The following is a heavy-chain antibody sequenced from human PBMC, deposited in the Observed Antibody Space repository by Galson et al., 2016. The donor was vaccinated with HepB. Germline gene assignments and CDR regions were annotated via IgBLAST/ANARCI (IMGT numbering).Heavy chain of an antibody. V-gene: IGHV3-11*01. CDR3: ARDHRRWNYDPDAFDI. D-gene: IGHD1-7*01. Sequence: SLRLSCAASGFVFSNFGLGWVRQAPGKGLEWVSQISSTGTTTHSADSVKGRFTISRDNTKNSLYLQMNSLRAEDTAVYYCARDHRRWNYDPDAFDIWGQGTMVTVSS. J-gene: IGHJ3*02. CDR1: GFVFSNFG. CDR2: ISSTGTTT.